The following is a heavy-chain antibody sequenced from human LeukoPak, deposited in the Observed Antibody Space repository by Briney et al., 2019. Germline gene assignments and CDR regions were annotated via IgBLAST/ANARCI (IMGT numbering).Heavy chain of an antibody. J-gene: IGHJ4*02. CDR1: GFTFSSYG. CDR2: ISGSGGST. V-gene: IGHV3-23*01. D-gene: IGHD3-16*01. Sequence: GGSLRLSCAASGFTFSSYGMSWVRQAPGKGLEWVSAISGSGGSTYYADSVKGRFTISRDNSKNTLYLQMNSLRAEDTAVYYCAKDLDYVWGSYSSGAGDYWGQGTLVTVSS. CDR3: AKDLDYVWGSYSSGAGDY.